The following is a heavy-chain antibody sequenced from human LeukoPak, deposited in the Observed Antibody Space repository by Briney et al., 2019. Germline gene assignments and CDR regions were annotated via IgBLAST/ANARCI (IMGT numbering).Heavy chain of an antibody. V-gene: IGHV3-7*01. Sequence: GGSLRLSCAASGFTFSSYLMSWVGQAAGKGLEVVANIKPAGSEKYDVDSVKGRFTISRENDKNSLFLQMTRVSAEDTAVYYCARVGGRYSPLGYWGQGTLVSVSS. CDR2: IKPAGSEK. CDR1: GFTFSSYL. CDR3: ARVGGRYSPLGY. J-gene: IGHJ4*02. D-gene: IGHD3-16*02.